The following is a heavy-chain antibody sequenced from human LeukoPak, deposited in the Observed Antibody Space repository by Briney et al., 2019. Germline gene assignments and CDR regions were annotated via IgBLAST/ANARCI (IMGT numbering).Heavy chain of an antibody. V-gene: IGHV1-18*01. Sequence: ASVKVSCKASGYIFTSYGISWVRQAPGQGLEWMGWISPHNSNTYYAQNLQGRVTMTTDTSTSTTYMELRSLRSDDTAVYYCARDLKRGYSSGRYSWGTGSSNDFWGQGTLVTVSS. CDR1: GYIFTSYG. CDR3: ARDLKRGYSSGRYSWGTGSSNDF. J-gene: IGHJ4*02. CDR2: ISPHNSNT. D-gene: IGHD6-19*01.